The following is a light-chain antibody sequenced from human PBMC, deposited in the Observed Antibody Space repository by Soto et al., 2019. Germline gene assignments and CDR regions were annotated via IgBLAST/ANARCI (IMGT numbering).Light chain of an antibody. CDR2: DVN. CDR1: TTDIGNFNT. J-gene: IGLJ1*01. Sequence: QSALTQPPSVSGSPGQSVTISCTGTTTDIGNFNTVSWYQQAPGTAPKVIIYDVNNRPSGTPDRFSGSTSGNTASLTISGLQAEDEADYYCSLYANNGRLFFGTGTKLTVL. CDR3: SLYANNGRLF. V-gene: IGLV2-18*01.